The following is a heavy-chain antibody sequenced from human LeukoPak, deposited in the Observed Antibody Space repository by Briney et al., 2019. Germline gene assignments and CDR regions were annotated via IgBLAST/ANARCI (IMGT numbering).Heavy chain of an antibody. J-gene: IGHJ3*02. V-gene: IGHV3-53*05. D-gene: IGHD3-3*02. CDR2: IYSGGST. CDR1: GFTVSSNY. CDR3: AREISRTGAFDI. Sequence: GGSLRLSCAASGFTVSSNYMSWVRQAPGKGLEWVSVIYSGGSTYYADSAKGRFTISRDNSKNTLYLQMNSLRAEDTAVYYCAREISRTGAFDIWGQGTMVTVSS.